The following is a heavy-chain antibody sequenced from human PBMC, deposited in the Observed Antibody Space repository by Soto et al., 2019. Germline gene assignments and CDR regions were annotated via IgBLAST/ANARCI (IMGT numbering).Heavy chain of an antibody. D-gene: IGHD3-3*01. CDR2: FDPEDGET. J-gene: IGHJ5*02. V-gene: IGHV1-24*01. CDR1: GYTLTELS. CDR3: ATIRSTIFGVVPRWFDP. Sequence: ASVKVSCKVSGYTLTELSMHWVRQAPGKGLEWMGGFDPEDGETIYAQKFQGRVTMTEDTSTDTAYMELSSLRSEDTAVYYCATIRSTIFGVVPRWFDPWGQGTLVIVSS.